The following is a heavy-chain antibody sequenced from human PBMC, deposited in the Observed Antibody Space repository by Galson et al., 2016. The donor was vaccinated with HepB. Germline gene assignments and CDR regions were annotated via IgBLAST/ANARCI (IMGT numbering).Heavy chain of an antibody. D-gene: IGHD4-17*01. V-gene: IGHV3-23*01. CDR1: GFSFNSYD. J-gene: IGHJ4*02. CDR2: IDGHDDST. CDR3: ATGGDYDI. Sequence: SLRLSCAASGFSFNSYDMNWVRQAPGKGLEWVSAIDGHDDSTYYADSVRGRFTISRDNSKNTLYLQINSLRAEDTAVYYCATGGDYDIWGQGTLVTVSS.